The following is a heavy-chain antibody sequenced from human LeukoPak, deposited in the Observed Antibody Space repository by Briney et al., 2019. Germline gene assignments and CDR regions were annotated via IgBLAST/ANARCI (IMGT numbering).Heavy chain of an antibody. D-gene: IGHD3-10*01. CDR3: AISGLLWFGDYHYYMDV. J-gene: IGHJ6*03. CDR2: IIPIFGTA. CDR1: GGTFSSYA. V-gene: IGHV1-69*01. Sequence: ASVKVSCKASGGTFSSYAISWVRQAPGQGFEWMGGIIPIFGTANYAQKFQGRVTITADESTSTAYMELSSLRSEDTAVYYCAISGLLWFGDYHYYMDVWGKGTTVTVSS.